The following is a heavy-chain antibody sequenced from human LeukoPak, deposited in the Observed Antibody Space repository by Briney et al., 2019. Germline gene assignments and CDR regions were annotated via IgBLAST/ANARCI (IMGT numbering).Heavy chain of an antibody. Sequence: SGGSLRLSCAASGFTFSSYAMHWVRQAPGKGLEWVAVISYDGSNKYYADSVKGRFTISRDNSKNTLYPQMNSLRAEDTAVYYCASAFDIWGQGTMVTVSS. V-gene: IGHV3-30-3*01. CDR1: GFTFSSYA. CDR3: ASAFDI. J-gene: IGHJ3*02. CDR2: ISYDGSNK.